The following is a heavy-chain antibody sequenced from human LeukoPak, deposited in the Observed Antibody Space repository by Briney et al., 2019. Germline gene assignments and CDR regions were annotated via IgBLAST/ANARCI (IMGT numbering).Heavy chain of an antibody. D-gene: IGHD3-10*01. Sequence: GGSLRLSCAASGFTFNNYALSWVSQAPGKGLEWVSAISGSGISTYYADSVKGRFTISRDNSKNTLYLQMNTLRAEDTAVYYCAMASKITLVRGDFDYWGQGTLVTVSS. V-gene: IGHV3-23*01. CDR2: ISGSGIST. CDR3: AMASKITLVRGDFDY. CDR1: GFTFNNYA. J-gene: IGHJ4*02.